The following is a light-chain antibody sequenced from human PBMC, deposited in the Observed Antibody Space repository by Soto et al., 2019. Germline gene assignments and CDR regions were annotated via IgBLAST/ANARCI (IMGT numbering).Light chain of an antibody. J-gene: IGLJ2*01. V-gene: IGLV3-21*02. CDR1: NIGTYS. Sequence: SYELTQPPSVSVAPGQTARITCGGNNIGTYSVHWYQQKPGQAPVLVVYDDSDRPSGVPDRFSGSNSGNTATLTISGLQAEDEAYYYCSSYTTSTSFILFGGGTKVTVL. CDR3: SSYTTSTSFIL. CDR2: DDS.